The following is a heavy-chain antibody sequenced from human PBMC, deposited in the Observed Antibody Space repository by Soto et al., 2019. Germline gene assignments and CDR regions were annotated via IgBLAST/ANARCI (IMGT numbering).Heavy chain of an antibody. V-gene: IGHV4-34*01. CDR2: LNDRGSI. D-gene: IGHD3-9*01. CDR3: ARDSHDILTGPPWVWYFDL. CDR1: GGSFSGYY. Sequence: QVQLQQWGAGPLRPLETLSLTCGVSGGSFSGYYWAWIRQAPGKGLEWIGELNDRGSINYNPLLKSRVGSSVDTSKKHYSLQLRPVPAADSAVYYCARDSHDILTGPPWVWYFDLWGRGTLVTVSS. J-gene: IGHJ2*01.